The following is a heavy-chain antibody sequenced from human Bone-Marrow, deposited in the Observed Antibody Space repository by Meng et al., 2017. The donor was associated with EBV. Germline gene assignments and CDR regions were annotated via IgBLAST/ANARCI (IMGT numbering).Heavy chain of an antibody. CDR2: NYHSGST. D-gene: IGHD6-19*01. CDR3: ARPFPSWQSPRLDPFGA. V-gene: IGHV4-4*03. CDR1: GGSISSSTW. J-gene: IGHJ5*02. Sequence: VDLEETRSGLVKPPGTLCLTWAGPGGSISSSTWWSWVRQPPGKGLEWIGENYHSGSTNYNPSLKSRVTISVDKSKNQFSLKLSSVTAADTAVYYCARPFPSWQSPRLDPFGAWGQGTLVTVSS.